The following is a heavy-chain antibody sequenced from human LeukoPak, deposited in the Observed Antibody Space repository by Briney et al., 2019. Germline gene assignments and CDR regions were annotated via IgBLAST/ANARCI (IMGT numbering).Heavy chain of an antibody. CDR1: GFTFSTFA. Sequence: QPGGSLRLSCAASGFTFSTFAMIWVRQPPGKGLEWVSSIFPSGGEIHYADSVRGRFTISRDNSESTLSLQMNSLRAEDTAIYYCATYRQVLLPFESWGQGTLVTVSS. D-gene: IGHD2-8*02. V-gene: IGHV3-23*01. CDR2: IFPSGGEI. CDR3: ATYRQVLLPFES. J-gene: IGHJ4*02.